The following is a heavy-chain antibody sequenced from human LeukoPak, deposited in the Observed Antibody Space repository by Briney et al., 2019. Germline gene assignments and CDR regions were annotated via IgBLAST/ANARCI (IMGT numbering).Heavy chain of an antibody. V-gene: IGHV3-7*01. D-gene: IGHD3-10*02. CDR3: ARDVHGALDY. J-gene: IGHJ4*02. Sequence: GGSLRLSCAASGFTFSSYWMAWVRQPPGKGREGVANIKQDGSQKNYADSVKGRFIISRDNAQDSLYLQMNSLRVEDTAVYYCARDVHGALDYWGQGTLVTVSS. CDR2: IKQDGSQK. CDR1: GFTFSSYW.